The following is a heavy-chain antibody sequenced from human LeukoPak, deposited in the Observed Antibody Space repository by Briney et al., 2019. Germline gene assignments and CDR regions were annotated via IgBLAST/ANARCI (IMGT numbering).Heavy chain of an antibody. J-gene: IGHJ4*02. V-gene: IGHV4-34*01. CDR3: ARSDQGWGSYRPLLRF. CDR2: ITHSGST. CDR1: GGSFSGYY. Sequence: SETLSLTCDVYGGSFSGYYWTWIRQPQGKGLEGIGEITHSGSTHYKSSLKSRLTISVDTSKNQFSLTLISVTAADTAVYYCARSDQGWGSYRPLLRFWGQGTLVTVSS. D-gene: IGHD3-16*02.